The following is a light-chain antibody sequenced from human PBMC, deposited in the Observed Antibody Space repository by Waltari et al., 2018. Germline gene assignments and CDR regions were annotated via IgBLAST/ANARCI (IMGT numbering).Light chain of an antibody. V-gene: IGKV3-15*01. CDR1: QRVSSN. CDR2: GAS. Sequence: GERATLSCRASQRVSSNLAWYQQKPGQAPRLLIYGASTRATGIPARFSGSGSGTEFTLTISSLQSEDFAVYYCQQYNNWPPLTFGGGTKVEIK. J-gene: IGKJ4*01. CDR3: QQYNNWPPLT.